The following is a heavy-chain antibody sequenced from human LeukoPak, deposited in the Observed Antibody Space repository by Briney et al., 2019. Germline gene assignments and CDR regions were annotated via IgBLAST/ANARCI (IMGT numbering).Heavy chain of an antibody. J-gene: IGHJ4*02. Sequence: GGSLRLSCAASGFTFSDYYMSWIRQAPGKGLEWVSYISSSGSTIYYADSVKGRFTISRDNAKNSLYLQMNSLRAEDTAVYYCAREHYDYVWGSYRYKGYYFDYWGQGTLVTVSS. CDR3: AREHYDYVWGSYRYKGYYFDY. D-gene: IGHD3-16*02. V-gene: IGHV3-11*01. CDR1: GFTFSDYY. CDR2: ISSSGSTI.